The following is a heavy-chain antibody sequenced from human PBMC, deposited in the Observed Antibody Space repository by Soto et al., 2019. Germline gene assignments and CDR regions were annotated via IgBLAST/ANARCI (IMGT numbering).Heavy chain of an antibody. CDR2: IDPSDSYT. J-gene: IGHJ6*02. CDR3: ARDSYGMDV. Sequence: PGDSLKISCQGSGYNLNNYSSSWVRQMPGKGLEWMGRIDPSDSYTNYSPSFQGHVTISADKSISTAYLQWSSLKASDTAMYYCARDSYGMDVWGQGTKVTVSS. CDR1: GYNLNNYS. V-gene: IGHV5-10-1*01.